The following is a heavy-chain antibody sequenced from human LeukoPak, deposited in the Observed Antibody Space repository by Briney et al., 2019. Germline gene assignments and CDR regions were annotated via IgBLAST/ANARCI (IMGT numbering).Heavy chain of an antibody. CDR1: GYTFTTYY. V-gene: IGHV1-46*01. CDR3: ARGEGLNIVATVNFDY. D-gene: IGHD5-12*01. J-gene: IGHJ4*02. CDR2: INPTGGST. Sequence: ASVKVSCKASGYTFTTYYIHWVRQAPGQGLEWMGMINPTGGSTTYAQKFQGRVTMTRDTSTSTVFMEVNSLRSEDTAVYYCARGEGLNIVATVNFDYWGQGTLVTVSS.